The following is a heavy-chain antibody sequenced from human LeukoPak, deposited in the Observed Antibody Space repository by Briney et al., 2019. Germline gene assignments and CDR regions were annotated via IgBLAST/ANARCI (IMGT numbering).Heavy chain of an antibody. D-gene: IGHD2-21*02. V-gene: IGHV3-21*01. CDR1: GFIFSSFG. CDR2: ISSSSSSV. CDR3: ARGPPTYCGGDCSPAFDY. J-gene: IGHJ4*02. Sequence: GGSLRLSCAASGFIFSSFGMNWVRQAPGKGLEWVSFISSSSSSVSYTGSVKGRFTISRDNAKNSLFLQMNGLRAEDTAVYYCARGPPTYCGGDCSPAFDYWGQGTLVTVSS.